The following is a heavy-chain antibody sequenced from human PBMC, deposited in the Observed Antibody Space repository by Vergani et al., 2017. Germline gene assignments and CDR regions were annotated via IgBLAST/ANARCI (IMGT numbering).Heavy chain of an antibody. CDR2: INPNSGGT. J-gene: IGHJ6*02. CDR3: ARMIAAAGNTYGMDV. Sequence: QVQLVQSGAEVKKPGASVKVSCKASGYTFTGYYMHWVRQAPGQGLEWMGWINPNSGGTNYAQKFQGRVTRTRDTSISTAYMELSRLRSDDTAVYYCARMIAAAGNTYGMDVWGQGTTVTVSS. V-gene: IGHV1-2*02. D-gene: IGHD6-13*01. CDR1: GYTFTGYY.